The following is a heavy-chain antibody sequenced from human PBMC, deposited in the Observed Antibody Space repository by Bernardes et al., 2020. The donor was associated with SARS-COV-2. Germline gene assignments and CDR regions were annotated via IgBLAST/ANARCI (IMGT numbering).Heavy chain of an antibody. CDR1: GLTFNRHA. CDR2: ITGDGATI. Sequence: GGSLRLSCVDSGLTFNRHAMSWVRLAPGKGLEWVAGITGDGATIIYADSVKGRFTISKDFSKNYAYLEMNGLTAEDTAIYYCARDYIVGDSLWYFDLWGRGILVTVSS. CDR3: ARDYIVGDSLWYFDL. V-gene: IGHV3-23*01. D-gene: IGHD2-21*01. J-gene: IGHJ2*01.